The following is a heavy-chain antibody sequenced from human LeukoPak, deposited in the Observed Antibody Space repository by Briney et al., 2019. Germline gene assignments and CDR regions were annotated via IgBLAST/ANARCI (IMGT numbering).Heavy chain of an antibody. J-gene: IGHJ3*02. D-gene: IGHD6-19*01. CDR3: ARPAVAGTNLVAFDI. CDR1: GGSISSSSYY. V-gene: IGHV4-39*01. Sequence: PAETLSLTCTVSGGSISSSSYYWGWIRQPPGKGLEWIGSIYYRGSTYYNPFLKSRVTISVDTSKNQFSLKLSSVTAADTAVYYCARPAVAGTNLVAFDIWGQGTMVTVSS. CDR2: IYYRGST.